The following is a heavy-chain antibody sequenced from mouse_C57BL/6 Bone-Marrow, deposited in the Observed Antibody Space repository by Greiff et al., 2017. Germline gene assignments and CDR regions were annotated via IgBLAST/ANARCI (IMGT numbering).Heavy chain of an antibody. D-gene: IGHD1-1*01. CDR1: GYAFTNYL. CDR2: INPGSGGT. V-gene: IGHV1-54*01. J-gene: IGHJ1*03. Sequence: QVHVKQSGAELVRPGTSVKVSCKASGYAFTNYLIEWVKQRPGPGLEWIGVINPGSGGTNYHEKFKGKATLTADKSSSTAYMQLCILSTKESAVYFCARKSGTTTVVAHWYFDGWGTGTTVTVSS. CDR3: ARKSGTTTVVAHWYFDG.